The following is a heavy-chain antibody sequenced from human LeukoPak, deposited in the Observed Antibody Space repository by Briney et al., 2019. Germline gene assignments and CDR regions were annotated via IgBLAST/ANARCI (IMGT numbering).Heavy chain of an antibody. CDR1: GFTFSSYS. V-gene: IGHV3-21*01. CDR2: ISSSSSYI. J-gene: IGHJ6*02. Sequence: GGSLRLSCAASGFTFSSYSMNWVRQAPGKGLEWVSSISSSSSYIYYADSVKSRFTISRDNAKNSLYLQMNSLRAEDTAVYYCARIQMATIKDYYYYGMDVWGQGTTVTVSS. CDR3: ARIQMATIKDYYYYGMDV. D-gene: IGHD5-24*01.